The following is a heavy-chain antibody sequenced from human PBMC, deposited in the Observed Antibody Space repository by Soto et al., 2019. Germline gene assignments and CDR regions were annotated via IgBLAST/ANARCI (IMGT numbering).Heavy chain of an antibody. CDR2: LHYTESA. J-gene: IGHJ6*02. Sequence: SETLSLTCTVSYGSVSSYYWSWIRQPPGKGLEWIAYLHYTESANYNPSLKSRVTTSVDMSKNQFSLRLSSVTAADTAVYYCARDLDYDHGTDVWGQGTSVTVSS. V-gene: IGHV4-59*02. CDR1: YGSVSSYY. CDR3: ARDLDYDHGTDV.